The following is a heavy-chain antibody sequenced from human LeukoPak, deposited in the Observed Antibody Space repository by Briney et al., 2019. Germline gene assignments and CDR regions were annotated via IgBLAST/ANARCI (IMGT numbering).Heavy chain of an antibody. CDR2: ISYDGINK. Sequence: GGSLRLSCAASGFTFSSYGMHWVRQAPGKGLEWVAVISYDGINKYYADSVKGRFTISRDNSKNTLYLQMNSLRAEDTAVYYCAKDRGGSSGNYYGYFDYWGQGTLVIVSS. D-gene: IGHD3-22*01. V-gene: IGHV3-30*18. CDR3: AKDRGGSSGNYYGYFDY. CDR1: GFTFSSYG. J-gene: IGHJ4*02.